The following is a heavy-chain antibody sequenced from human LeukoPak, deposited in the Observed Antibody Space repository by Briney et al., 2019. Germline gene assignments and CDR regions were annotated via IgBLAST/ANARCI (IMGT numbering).Heavy chain of an antibody. CDR3: ARESGSPDYDILTVNYGMDV. Sequence: KSSETLSLTCTVSGGSISSGSYYWSWIRQPAGKGLEWIGRIYTSGSTNYNPSLKSRVTISVDTSKNQFSLKLSSVTAADTAVYYCARESGSPDYDILTVNYGMDVWGQGTTVTVSS. V-gene: IGHV4-61*02. D-gene: IGHD3-9*01. CDR1: GGSISSGSYY. CDR2: IYTSGST. J-gene: IGHJ6*02.